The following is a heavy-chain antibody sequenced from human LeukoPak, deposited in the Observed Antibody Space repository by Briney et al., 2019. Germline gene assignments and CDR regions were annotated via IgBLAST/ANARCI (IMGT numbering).Heavy chain of an antibody. CDR3: ARASRPGIAVAGVFDY. Sequence: GGSLRLSCAASGFTVSSNYMSWVRQAPGKGLEWVSVIYSGGSTYYADSVKGRFTISRDNSKNTLYLQMNSLRAEDTAVYYCARASRPGIAVAGVFDYWGQGALVTVSS. D-gene: IGHD6-19*01. V-gene: IGHV3-53*05. CDR2: IYSGGST. CDR1: GFTVSSNY. J-gene: IGHJ4*02.